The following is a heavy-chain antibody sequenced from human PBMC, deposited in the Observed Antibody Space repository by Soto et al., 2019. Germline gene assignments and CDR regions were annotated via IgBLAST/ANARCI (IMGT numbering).Heavy chain of an antibody. CDR2: ISGSGGST. Sequence: GGSLRLSCAASGFTFSSYAMSWVRQAPGKGLEWVSAISGSGGSTYYADSVKGRFTISRDNSKNTLYLQMNSLRAEDTAVYYCAKGRITMIVVVSYFDYWGQGTLVTVSS. V-gene: IGHV3-23*01. CDR3: AKGRITMIVVVSYFDY. D-gene: IGHD3-22*01. CDR1: GFTFSSYA. J-gene: IGHJ4*02.